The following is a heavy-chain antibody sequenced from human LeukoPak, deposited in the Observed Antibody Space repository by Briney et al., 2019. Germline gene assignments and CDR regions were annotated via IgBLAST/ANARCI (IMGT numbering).Heavy chain of an antibody. D-gene: IGHD2-21*01. CDR1: GGSFSGYY. Sequence: PSETLSLTCAVYGGSFSGYYWSWIRQPPGKGLEWIGEINHSGSTNYNPSLKSRVTISVGTSKNQFSLKLSSVTAADTAVYYCARGRAIIYYYYMDVWGKGTTVTVSS. CDR2: INHSGST. CDR3: ARGRAIIYYYYMDV. V-gene: IGHV4-34*01. J-gene: IGHJ6*03.